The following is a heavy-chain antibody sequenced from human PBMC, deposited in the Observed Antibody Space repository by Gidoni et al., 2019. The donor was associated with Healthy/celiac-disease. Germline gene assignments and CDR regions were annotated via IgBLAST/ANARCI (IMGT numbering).Heavy chain of an antibody. Sequence: QVQLVQSGAEVKKPGSSVKVSCKASGGTFSSYAISWVRQAPGQGLEWMGGIIPIFGTANYAQKFQGRVTITADESTSTAYMELSSLRSEDTAVYYCARGSRHCSSTSCYTSWFDPWGQGTLVTVSS. CDR1: GGTFSSYA. V-gene: IGHV1-69*01. CDR2: IIPIFGTA. D-gene: IGHD2-2*02. CDR3: ARGSRHCSSTSCYTSWFDP. J-gene: IGHJ5*02.